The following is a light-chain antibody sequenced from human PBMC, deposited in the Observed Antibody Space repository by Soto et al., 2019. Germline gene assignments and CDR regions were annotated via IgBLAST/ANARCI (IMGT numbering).Light chain of an antibody. CDR3: LQSYSAPLT. CDR1: QSISSY. CDR2: AAS. Sequence: DIQMTQSPSSMSASVGDKDTITSRTSQSISSYLNWYQQKPGKAPKLLIYAASSFQSGVPSRFSGSGSGTDFTLTISSLQPEDFATYYCLQSYSAPLTFGGGTKVDIK. J-gene: IGKJ4*01. V-gene: IGKV1-39*01.